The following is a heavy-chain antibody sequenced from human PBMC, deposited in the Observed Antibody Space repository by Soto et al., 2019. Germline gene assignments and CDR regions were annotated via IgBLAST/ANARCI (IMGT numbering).Heavy chain of an antibody. Sequence: QVQLLESGGGVVQPGRSLRLSCAASGFTFSSYGMHWVRQAPGKGLEWVAVIWYDGSNKYYADSVKGRFTISRDNSKNTLYLQMNSLRAEDTAVYYCARDGVGTTVNGYHGMDVWGQGTTVTVSS. CDR1: GFTFSSYG. D-gene: IGHD4-17*01. V-gene: IGHV3-33*01. CDR3: ARDGVGTTVNGYHGMDV. J-gene: IGHJ6*02. CDR2: IWYDGSNK.